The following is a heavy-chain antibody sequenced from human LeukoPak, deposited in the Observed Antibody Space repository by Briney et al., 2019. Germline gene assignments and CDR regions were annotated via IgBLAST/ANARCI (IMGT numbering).Heavy chain of an antibody. CDR3: ARERGSGWLMFDY. CDR2: ISYDGSNK. J-gene: IGHJ4*02. CDR1: GFTFSSYA. D-gene: IGHD6-19*01. V-gene: IGHV3-30*04. Sequence: GGSLRLSCAASGFTFSSYAMHWVRQAPGKGLEWVAVISYDGSNKYYADSVKGRFTISRDNSKNTLYLQMNSLRAEDTAVYYCARERGSGWLMFDYWGQGTLVTVSS.